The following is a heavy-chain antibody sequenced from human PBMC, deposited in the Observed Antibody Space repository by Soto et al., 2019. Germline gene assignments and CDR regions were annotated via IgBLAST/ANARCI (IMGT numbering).Heavy chain of an antibody. J-gene: IGHJ4*02. V-gene: IGHV1-69*13. Sequence: SVKVSCKASGGTFNRNTISWVRQAPGQGLEWMGGIIPIFGTANYAQKFQGRVTITADESTNTAYMELSRLRSKDTAVYYCARQFDYDSSGYYYAYWGQGTLVTVSS. CDR1: GGTFNRNT. CDR2: IIPIFGTA. CDR3: ARQFDYDSSGYYYAY. D-gene: IGHD3-22*01.